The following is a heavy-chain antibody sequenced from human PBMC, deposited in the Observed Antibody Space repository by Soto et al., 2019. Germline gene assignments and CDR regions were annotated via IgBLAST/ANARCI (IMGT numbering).Heavy chain of an antibody. Sequence: ASVKVSCKASAYTFTTYGISWVRQAPGQGLEWMGWISGYNGQTNYPQKFRGRVTLTTDTSTSTAYMELRSLRSDDTAMYYCAKIKRKKLGEEGLNARDLWGKGTTATAPS. D-gene: IGHD2-8*01. CDR2: ISGYNGQT. V-gene: IGHV1-18*04. J-gene: IGHJ6*03. CDR3: AKIKRKKLGEEGLNARDL. CDR1: AYTFTTYG.